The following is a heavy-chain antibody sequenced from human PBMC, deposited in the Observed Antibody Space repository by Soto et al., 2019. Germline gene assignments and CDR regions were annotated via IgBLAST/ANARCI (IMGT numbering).Heavy chain of an antibody. J-gene: IGHJ4*01. Sequence: SGPTLVNPTQTLTLTGTFSGFSLSTNGEGVGWIRQPPGEPLEWLALIYWDDDKRYSPSLHSRLTITKDTSKNQVVLTLANLDPVDTATYYCAHRTRDNQADYWGQGTLVTVSS. CDR2: IYWDDDK. D-gene: IGHD1-1*01. CDR3: AHRTRDNQADY. V-gene: IGHV2-5*02. CDR1: GFSLSTNGEG.